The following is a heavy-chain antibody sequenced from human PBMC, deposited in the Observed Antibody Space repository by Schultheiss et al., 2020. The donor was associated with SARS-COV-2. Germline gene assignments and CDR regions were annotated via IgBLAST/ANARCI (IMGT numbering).Heavy chain of an antibody. CDR3: VKDRDWCGTFHY. CDR2: VSRNGEST. D-gene: IGHD2-8*02. J-gene: IGHJ4*02. Sequence: GGSLRLSCSASGFTFSRYAFHWVRQAPGKGLEYVSTVSRNGESTYYADSVKGRFTISRDNSKNTLYLQMSSLRAEDTAVYYCVKDRDWCGTFHYWGQGTLVTVSS. V-gene: IGHV3-64D*08. CDR1: GFTFSRYA.